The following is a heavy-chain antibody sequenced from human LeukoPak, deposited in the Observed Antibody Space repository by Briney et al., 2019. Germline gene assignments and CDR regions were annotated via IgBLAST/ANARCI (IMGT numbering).Heavy chain of an antibody. CDR1: GGSLSSGDYY. J-gene: IGHJ4*02. Sequence: SETLSLTCTVSGGSLSSGDYYWSWIRQPPGEGLEWIGYIYNSGSTYNNPSLKSRVSISVDTSKNQFSLKLSSVTAADTAVYYCAREGSVNYFDYWGQGTLVTVSS. D-gene: IGHD2-8*02. V-gene: IGHV4-30-4*01. CDR3: AREGSVNYFDY. CDR2: IYNSGST.